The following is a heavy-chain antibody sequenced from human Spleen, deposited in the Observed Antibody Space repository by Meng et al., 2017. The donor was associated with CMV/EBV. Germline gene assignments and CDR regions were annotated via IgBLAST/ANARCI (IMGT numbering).Heavy chain of an antibody. Sequence: EVQLVESGGXLVKPGGSLRLSCAASGFTFSSYSMNWVRQAPGKGLEWVSSISSSSSYIYYADSVKGRFTISRDNAKNSLYLQMNSLRAEDTAVYYCARGANYYDSSGYYFDFDYWVQGTLVTVSS. CDR3: ARGANYYDSSGYYFDFDY. CDR1: GFTFSSYS. D-gene: IGHD3-22*01. V-gene: IGHV3-21*01. CDR2: ISSSSSYI. J-gene: IGHJ4*02.